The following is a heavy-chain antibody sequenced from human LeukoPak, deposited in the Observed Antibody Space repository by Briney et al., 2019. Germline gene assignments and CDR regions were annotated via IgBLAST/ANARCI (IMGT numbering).Heavy chain of an antibody. J-gene: IGHJ4*02. V-gene: IGHV3-30*18. D-gene: IGHD3-10*01. Sequence: GGSLRLSCAASGFTFSSYGMHWVRQAPGKGLEWVAVISYDGSNKYYADSVKGRFTISRDNSKNTLYLQMNSLRAEDTAVYYCAKGSGSYYNYHLFDYWGQGTLVTVSS. CDR2: ISYDGSNK. CDR1: GFTFSSYG. CDR3: AKGSGSYYNYHLFDY.